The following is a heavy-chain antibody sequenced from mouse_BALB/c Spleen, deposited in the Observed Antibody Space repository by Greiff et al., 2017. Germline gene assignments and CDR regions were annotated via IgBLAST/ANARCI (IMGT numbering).Heavy chain of an antibody. D-gene: IGHD1-1*01. Sequence: EVNVVESGGGLVQPGGSRKLSCAASGFTFSSFGLHWVRQAPEKGLEWVAYSSSGSSTIYYADTVKGRFTISRDNPKNTLFLQMTSLRSEDTAMYYCARDGFAYWGQGTLVTVSA. CDR3: ARDGFAY. CDR1: GFTFSSFG. V-gene: IGHV5-17*02. J-gene: IGHJ3*01. CDR2: SSSGSSTI.